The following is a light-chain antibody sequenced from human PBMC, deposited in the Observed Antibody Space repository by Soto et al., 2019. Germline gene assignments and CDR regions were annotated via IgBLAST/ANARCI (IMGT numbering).Light chain of an antibody. J-gene: IGKJ2*01. CDR1: QGINNW. Sequence: DIQMTQSPSSVSASVGDRVTITCRASQGINNWLAWYQQKPGKAPKLLIYAASSLQGAVPSRFSGRGSGTDVTLTISSLQPEDFATYYCHQSNSFPHTFGQGTTLEIK. CDR2: AAS. V-gene: IGKV1D-12*01. CDR3: HQSNSFPHT.